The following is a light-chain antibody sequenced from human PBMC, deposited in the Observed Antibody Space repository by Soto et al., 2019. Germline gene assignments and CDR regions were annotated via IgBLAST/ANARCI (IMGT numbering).Light chain of an antibody. J-gene: IGLJ7*01. V-gene: IGLV2-8*01. CDR1: SSDVGGYTY. Sequence: QSVLTQPPSASGSPGQSVTISCTGTSSDVGGYTYVSWYQQYPGKAPKLMIYEVTKRPSGVPDRFSGSKSGNTASLTVSGLQAEDAADYYCSSYGGNNNLIFGGGTQLTVL. CDR2: EVT. CDR3: SSYGGNNNLI.